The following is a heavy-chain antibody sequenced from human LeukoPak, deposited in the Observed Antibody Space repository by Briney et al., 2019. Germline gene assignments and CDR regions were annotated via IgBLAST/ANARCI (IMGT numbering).Heavy chain of an antibody. J-gene: IGHJ4*02. Sequence: PSETLSLTCSVSGGSFSSYYWSWIRQPPGKGLEWIGEINHSGSTNYNPSLKGRVTISVDTSKNQFSLKLSSVTAADTAVYYCARGYSYGYYFDYWGQGTLVTVSS. CDR2: INHSGST. CDR3: ARGYSYGYYFDY. D-gene: IGHD5-18*01. CDR1: GGSFSSYY. V-gene: IGHV4-34*01.